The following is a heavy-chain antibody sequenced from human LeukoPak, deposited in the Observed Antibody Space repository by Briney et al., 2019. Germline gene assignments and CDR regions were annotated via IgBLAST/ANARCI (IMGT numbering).Heavy chain of an antibody. CDR3: ARRGGSGRSFDY. Sequence: SETLSLTCTVSGGSISSGGYYWSWIRQHPGKGLEWIGYIYYSGSTYYNPSLKSRLTISVDTSKNQFSLKLSSVTAADTAVYYCARRGGSGRSFDYWGQGTLVTVSS. D-gene: IGHD3-10*01. CDR2: IYYSGST. J-gene: IGHJ4*02. CDR1: GGSISSGGYY. V-gene: IGHV4-31*03.